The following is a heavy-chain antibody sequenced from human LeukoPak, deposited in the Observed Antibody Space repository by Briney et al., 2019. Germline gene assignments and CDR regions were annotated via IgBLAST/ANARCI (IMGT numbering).Heavy chain of an antibody. Sequence: SVKVSCKASGGTFSSYSISWVRQAPGQGLEWMGGIIPIFGTANYAQKFQGRVTITTGESTSTAYMELSSLRSEDTAVYDCARKDSSGWFMTFDIWGQGTMVTVSS. CDR1: GGTFSSYS. D-gene: IGHD6-19*01. CDR3: ARKDSSGWFMTFDI. CDR2: IIPIFGTA. V-gene: IGHV1-69*05. J-gene: IGHJ3*02.